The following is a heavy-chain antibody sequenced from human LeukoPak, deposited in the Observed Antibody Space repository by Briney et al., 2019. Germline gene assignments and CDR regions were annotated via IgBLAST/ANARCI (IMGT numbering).Heavy chain of an antibody. Sequence: GGSLRLSCAASGFTFSSYSMNWVRQAPGKGLEWVSSISSSSSYIYYADSVKGRFTISRDNAKNSLYLQMNSLRAEDTAVYYCASPRYSSSWYGVDYWGQGTLVTVSS. CDR3: ASPRYSSSWYGVDY. CDR2: ISSSSSYI. V-gene: IGHV3-21*01. CDR1: GFTFSSYS. J-gene: IGHJ4*02. D-gene: IGHD6-13*01.